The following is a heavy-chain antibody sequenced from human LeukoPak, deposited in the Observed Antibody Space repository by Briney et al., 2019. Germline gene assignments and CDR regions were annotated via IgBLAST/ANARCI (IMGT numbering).Heavy chain of an antibody. CDR1: GFSFEDYG. D-gene: IGHD1-26*01. CDR2: ITWSGGT. Sequence: GGSLRLSCAASGFSFEDYGMSWVRQAPGKGLEWVSGITWSGGTGYADSVKGRFTISRDNAKNTLYLQMNSLRAEDTAVYYCTRVAGSQLFGFDYWGQGTLVTVSS. J-gene: IGHJ4*02. CDR3: TRVAGSQLFGFDY. V-gene: IGHV3-20*04.